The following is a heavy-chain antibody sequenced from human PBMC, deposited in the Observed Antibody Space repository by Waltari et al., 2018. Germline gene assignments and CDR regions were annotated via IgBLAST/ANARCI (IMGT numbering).Heavy chain of an antibody. CDR3: ARGRHSSSNIFWYFDL. D-gene: IGHD6-13*01. CDR1: GGPFSGYF. J-gene: IGHJ2*01. Sequence: QVQLQQWGAGLLKPSETLSLTCAVSGGPFSGYFWSWIRQTPGKGLEWIWEMNHGGSTNVNPSRTRRVAISADTSKNHFSLKVTSVTAADTALYYCARGRHSSSNIFWYFDLWGRGTLVTVSS. CDR2: MNHGGST. V-gene: IGHV4-34*01.